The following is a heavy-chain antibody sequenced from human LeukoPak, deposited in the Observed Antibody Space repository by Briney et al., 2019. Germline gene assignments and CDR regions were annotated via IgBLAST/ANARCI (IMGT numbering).Heavy chain of an antibody. J-gene: IGHJ4*02. D-gene: IGHD3-22*01. Sequence: ASVKVSCKASGYTFTSYDINWVRQATGQGLEWMGWTNPNSGNTGYAQKFQGRVTMTRNTSISTAYMELRSLRSEDTAVYYCARASPVGSGYYYFDYWGQGTLVTVSS. CDR2: TNPNSGNT. V-gene: IGHV1-8*01. CDR1: GYTFTSYD. CDR3: ARASPVGSGYYYFDY.